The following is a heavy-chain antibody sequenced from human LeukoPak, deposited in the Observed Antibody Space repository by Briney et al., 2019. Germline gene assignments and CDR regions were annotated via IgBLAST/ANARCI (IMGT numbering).Heavy chain of an antibody. CDR2: ISSNGGST. J-gene: IGHJ4*02. Sequence: GGSLGLSCAASGFTFSSYAMHWVRQAPGKGLEYVSAISSNGGSTYYANSVKGRFTISRDNSKNTLYLQMGSLRAEDMAVYYCASIAAWGQGTLVTVSS. D-gene: IGHD6-6*01. CDR1: GFTFSSYA. V-gene: IGHV3-64*01. CDR3: ASIAA.